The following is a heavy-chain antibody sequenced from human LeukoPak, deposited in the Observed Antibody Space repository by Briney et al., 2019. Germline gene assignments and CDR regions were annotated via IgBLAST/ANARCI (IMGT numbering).Heavy chain of an antibody. CDR3: ARDGHTGYFYGSGSSSNWFDP. CDR2: INHSGST. Sequence: SETLSLTCAVYGGSFSGYYWSWIRQPPGKGLEWLGEINHSGSTNYNPSLKSRVTISVDTSKNQFSLKLSSVTAADTAVYYCARDGHTGYFYGSGSSSNWFDPWGQGTLVTVSS. J-gene: IGHJ5*02. CDR1: GGSFSGYY. D-gene: IGHD3-10*01. V-gene: IGHV4-34*01.